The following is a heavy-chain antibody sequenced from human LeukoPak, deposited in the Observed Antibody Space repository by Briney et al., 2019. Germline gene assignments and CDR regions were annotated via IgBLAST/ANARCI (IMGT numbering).Heavy chain of an antibody. CDR1: RCTFTSYA. Sequence: EASVKVSCKASRCTFTSYAMHWVRQAPGQRLEWMGWINAGNGNTKYSQKFQGRVTITRDTSASTAYMELSSLRSEDTAVYYCARESSGWYWRFDPWGQGTLVTVSS. V-gene: IGHV1-3*01. J-gene: IGHJ5*02. CDR3: ARESSGWYWRFDP. D-gene: IGHD6-19*01. CDR2: INAGNGNT.